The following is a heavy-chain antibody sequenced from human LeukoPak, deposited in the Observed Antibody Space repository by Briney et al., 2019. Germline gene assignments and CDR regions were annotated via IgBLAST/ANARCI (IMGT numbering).Heavy chain of an antibody. Sequence: PGGSLRLSCAASGLTVSSSYMNWVRQAPGKGLEWVSYISSSGSTIYYADSVKGRFTISRDNAKNSLYLQMSSLRAEDTAVYYCARRIAGSDTGGYFREWGQGTLATVSS. J-gene: IGHJ1*01. CDR3: ARRIAGSDTGGYFRE. V-gene: IGHV3-48*04. CDR2: ISSSGSTI. CDR1: GLTVSSSY. D-gene: IGHD6-13*01.